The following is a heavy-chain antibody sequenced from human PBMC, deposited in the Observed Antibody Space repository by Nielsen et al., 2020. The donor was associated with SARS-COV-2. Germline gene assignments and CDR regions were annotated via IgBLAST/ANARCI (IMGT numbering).Heavy chain of an antibody. CDR2: VSGSGDRT. J-gene: IGHJ4*02. Sequence: GGSLRLSCAASGFTFQSYAMNWVRQAPGKGLEWVSVVSGSGDRTFYADSVRGRFTVSRDNSNNTVFLQMNSLRAEDTAVYYCAKDEAVSASDGFDSWGQGTLVTVSS. CDR3: AKDEAVSASDGFDS. D-gene: IGHD5-24*01. CDR1: GFTFQSYA. V-gene: IGHV3-23*01.